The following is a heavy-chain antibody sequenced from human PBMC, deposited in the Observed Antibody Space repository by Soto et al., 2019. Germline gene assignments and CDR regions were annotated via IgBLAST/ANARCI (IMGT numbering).Heavy chain of an antibody. V-gene: IGHV3-23*01. CDR2: LGVRST. Sequence: GSLRLSWAASGFTFNNYSLSWVRQAPGMGLEWVSTLGVRSTYYADSVKGRFTISRDNSNNALYLQMNSLRVGDTAVYYCAKGTLVKPPGTRAFDVWGQGTMVTVSS. CDR1: GFTFNNYS. CDR3: AKGTLVKPPGTRAFDV. J-gene: IGHJ3*01. D-gene: IGHD6-13*01.